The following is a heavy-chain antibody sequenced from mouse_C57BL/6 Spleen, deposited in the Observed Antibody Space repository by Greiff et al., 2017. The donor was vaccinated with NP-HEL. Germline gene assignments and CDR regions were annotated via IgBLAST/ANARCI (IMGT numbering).Heavy chain of an antibody. V-gene: IGHV1-42*01. CDR3: ARHSNYFDY. J-gene: IGHJ2*01. D-gene: IGHD2-5*01. CDR1: GYSFTGYY. CDR2: INPSTGGT. Sequence: EVQGVESGPELVKPGASVKISCKASGYSFTGYYMNWVKQSPEKSLEWIGEINPSTGGTTYNQKFKAKATLTVDKSSSTAYMQLKSLTSEDSAVYYCARHSNYFDYWGQGTTLTVSS.